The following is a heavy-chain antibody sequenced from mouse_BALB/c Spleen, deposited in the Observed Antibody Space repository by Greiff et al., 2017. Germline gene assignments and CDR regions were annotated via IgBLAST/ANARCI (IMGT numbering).Heavy chain of an antibody. CDR2: IYPGSGNT. D-gene: IGHD2-4*01. Sequence: LMESGPELVKPGASVKISCKASGYTFTDYYINWVKQKPGQGLEWIGWIYPGSGNTKYNEKFKGKATLTVDTSSSTAYMQLSSLTSEDTAVYFCARGMIDVYWYFDVWGAGTTVTVSS. CDR3: ARGMIDVYWYFDV. V-gene: IGHV1-84*02. CDR1: GYTFTDYY. J-gene: IGHJ1*01.